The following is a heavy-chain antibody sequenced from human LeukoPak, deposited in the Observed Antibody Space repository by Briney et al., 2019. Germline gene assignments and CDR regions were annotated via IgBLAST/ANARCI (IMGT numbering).Heavy chain of an antibody. V-gene: IGHV4-30-2*02. J-gene: IGHJ6*02. CDR2: IYHSGST. CDR1: LGSITSVGYA. D-gene: IGHD1-26*01. CDR3: ARDGRISPYSGMDV. Sequence: PSQTLSLTCAVSLGSITSVGYAWSWIRQPPGKGLEWIGCIYHSGSTYYNPSLKSRVTISVDRSKNQFSLKLSSVTPADTAVYYCARDGRISPYSGMDVWGQGTTVTVSS.